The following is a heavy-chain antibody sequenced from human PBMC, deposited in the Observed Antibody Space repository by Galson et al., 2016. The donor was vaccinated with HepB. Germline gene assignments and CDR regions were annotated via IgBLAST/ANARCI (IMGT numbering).Heavy chain of an antibody. J-gene: IGHJ4*02. CDR2: IPNDTSSST. CDR3: ATCLAPESEGGYFDY. V-gene: IGHV3-48*02. Sequence: SLRLSCAASGFSFSSYWMSWVRQAPGKGLEWVSSIPNDTSSSTHYADSVRGRFATSRDNAKNSLFLQMNNLRDEDTAVYYCATCLAPESEGGYFDYWSQGTLVTVSS. CDR1: GFSFSSYW. D-gene: IGHD1-14*01.